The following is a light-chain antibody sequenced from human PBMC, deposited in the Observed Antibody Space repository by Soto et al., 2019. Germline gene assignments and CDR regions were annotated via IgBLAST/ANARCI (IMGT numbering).Light chain of an antibody. Sequence: EIVMTQSPATLSVSPGERVTLSCRASQSVSTSLAWYQHKPGRAPRLLIHGASTRATGIPARFSGSGSGTEFTLTISSLQSEDFAVYYWQQYNNWPPLTFGGGTKVEIK. CDR1: QSVSTS. J-gene: IGKJ4*01. CDR3: QQYNNWPPLT. V-gene: IGKV3-15*01. CDR2: GAS.